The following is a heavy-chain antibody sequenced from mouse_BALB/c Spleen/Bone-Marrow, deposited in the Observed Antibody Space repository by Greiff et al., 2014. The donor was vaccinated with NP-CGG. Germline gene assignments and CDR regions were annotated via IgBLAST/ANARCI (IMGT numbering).Heavy chain of an antibody. V-gene: IGHV1-18*01. J-gene: IGHJ3*01. CDR1: GYTFTEYT. Sequence: EVKLVESGPEVVKPGASVKISCKTSGYTFTEYTMHWVKQSHGKSLEWIGGINPNNGGTTYNQKFKGKATLTVVKSSSTAYMELRSLTSEDSAVYYCARSYGYERSWFAYWGQGTLVTVSA. CDR3: ARSYGYERSWFAY. CDR2: INPNNGGT. D-gene: IGHD2-2*01.